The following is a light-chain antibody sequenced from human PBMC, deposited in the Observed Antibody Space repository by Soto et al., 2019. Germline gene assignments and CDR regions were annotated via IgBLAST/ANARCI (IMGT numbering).Light chain of an antibody. CDR3: QSYDSSLSGSVV. J-gene: IGLJ2*01. Sequence: QLVLTQPPSVSGAPGQRVTISCTGSSSNIGAGYDVHWYQQLPGTAPKLLIYGNSNRPSGVPDRFSGSKSGTSASLALTGLQADDEAHYYCQSYDSSLSGSVVFGGGTKLTVL. CDR1: SSNIGAGYD. V-gene: IGLV1-40*01. CDR2: GNS.